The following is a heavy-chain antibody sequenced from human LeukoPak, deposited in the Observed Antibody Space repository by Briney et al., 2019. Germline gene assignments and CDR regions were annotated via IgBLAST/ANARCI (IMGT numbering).Heavy chain of an antibody. CDR1: GFTFSSYW. CDR2: INSDGSST. J-gene: IGHJ4*02. Sequence: PGGSLRLSCAASGFTFSSYWMHWVRQAPGKGLVWVSRINSDGSSTNYADSVKGRFTISRDNAKNSLYLQMNSLRAEDTAVYYCARGGLYYYDSSGYYYHYWGQGTLVTVSS. CDR3: ARGGLYYYDSSGYYYHY. V-gene: IGHV3-74*01. D-gene: IGHD3-22*01.